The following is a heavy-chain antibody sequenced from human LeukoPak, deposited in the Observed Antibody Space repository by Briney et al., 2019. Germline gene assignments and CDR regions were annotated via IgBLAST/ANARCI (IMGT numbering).Heavy chain of an antibody. Sequence: SGGSLRLSCAASGFTFSSYGMSWVRQAPGKGLEWVSAISGSGGSTYYADSVKGRFTISRDNSKNTLYLQMNSLRAEDTAVYYCAKCATYYYDGSDYYDSWGQGTLVTVSS. CDR1: GFTFSSYG. J-gene: IGHJ5*01. V-gene: IGHV3-23*01. CDR3: AKCATYYYDGSDYYDS. CDR2: ISGSGGST. D-gene: IGHD3-22*01.